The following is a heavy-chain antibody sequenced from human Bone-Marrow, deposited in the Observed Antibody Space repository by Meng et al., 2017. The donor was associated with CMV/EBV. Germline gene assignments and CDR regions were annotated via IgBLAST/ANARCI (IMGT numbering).Heavy chain of an antibody. CDR3: ARGGVAGRESLYYY. CDR1: CGSISSSNR. D-gene: IGHD6-19*01. J-gene: IGHJ4*02. CDR2: IYHSGST. Sequence: VSCGSISSSNRWSWVRQPPGKGLEWIGEIYHSGSTNYNPSLKSRVTISVDKSKNQFSLKLSSVTAADTAVYYCARGGVAGRESLYYYWGQGTLVTVSS. V-gene: IGHV4-4*02.